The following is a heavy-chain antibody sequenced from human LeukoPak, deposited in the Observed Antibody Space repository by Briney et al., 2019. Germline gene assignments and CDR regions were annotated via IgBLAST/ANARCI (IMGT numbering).Heavy chain of an antibody. D-gene: IGHD3-22*01. CDR1: GGTFISYA. CDR3: ARGYYDSSGSHFSVFDY. Sequence: ASVKVSCKASGGTFISYAISWVRQAPGQGLEWMGRIIPILGIANYAQKFQGRVTITTDTSTSTAYMELRSLRSDDTAVYYCARGYYDSSGSHFSVFDYWGQGTLVTVSS. CDR2: IIPILGIA. V-gene: IGHV1-69*04. J-gene: IGHJ4*02.